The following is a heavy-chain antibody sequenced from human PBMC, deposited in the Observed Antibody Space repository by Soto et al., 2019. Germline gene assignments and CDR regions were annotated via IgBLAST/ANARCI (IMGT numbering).Heavy chain of an antibody. J-gene: IGHJ4*02. CDR1: GGTFSSYA. V-gene: IGHV1-69*01. D-gene: IGHD2-15*01. Sequence: QVQLVQSGAEVKKPGSSVKVSCKASGGTFSSYAISWVRQAPGQGLEWMGGIIPIFGTANYAQKFQGRVTITADESPSTAYMELSSLRSEDTAVYYCASSGGSCSGGSCYSIDYWGQRTLVTVSS. CDR2: IIPIFGTA. CDR3: ASSGGSCSGGSCYSIDY.